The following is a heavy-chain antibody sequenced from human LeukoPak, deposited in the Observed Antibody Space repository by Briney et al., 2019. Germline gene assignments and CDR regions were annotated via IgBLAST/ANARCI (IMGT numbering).Heavy chain of an antibody. J-gene: IGHJ2*01. V-gene: IGHV3-23*01. CDR1: GYIFRSYG. CDR2: IIGSGDST. D-gene: IGHD3-10*01. Sequence: PGGSLRLSWVAFGYIFRSYGMSWVRQAPGKGLEWVSSIIGSGDSTYYADSVQGRFTISRVSSKNTLYLQMNSLRAEATALFYFAKGTDDGAASYWRLDLWGRGTLVTVSS. CDR3: AKGTDDGAASYWRLDL.